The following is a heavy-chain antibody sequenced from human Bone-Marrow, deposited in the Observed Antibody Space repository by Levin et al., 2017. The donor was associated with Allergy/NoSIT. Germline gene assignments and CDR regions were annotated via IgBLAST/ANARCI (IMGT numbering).Heavy chain of an antibody. CDR3: AEDRRGTVTSGAFDY. CDR2: ITGSGDDT. Sequence: RPGGSLRLSCAASGFTFSSYCVSWVRQRPGKGLEWVSGITGSGDDTYYADSVKGRFTISRDKSKNMVYLVMNSLRAEDTAVYYCAEDRRGTVTSGAFDYWGEGTLATVSS. V-gene: IGHV3-23*01. J-gene: IGHJ4*02. D-gene: IGHD4-17*01. CDR1: GFTFSSYC.